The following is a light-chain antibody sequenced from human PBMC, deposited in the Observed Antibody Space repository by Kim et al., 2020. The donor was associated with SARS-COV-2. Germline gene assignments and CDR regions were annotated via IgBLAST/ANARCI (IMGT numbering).Light chain of an antibody. V-gene: IGLV2-14*04. J-gene: IGLJ3*02. CDR3: TSYTRSNTWV. CDR1: SSDVVGYNY. Sequence: QSITISCTGTSSDVVGYNYVSWYQQHPGKVPQLMIYAVSKRPSGVSNRFSGSKSGNTASLTISGLQAEDEADYYCTSYTRSNTWVFGVGTKVTVL. CDR2: AVS.